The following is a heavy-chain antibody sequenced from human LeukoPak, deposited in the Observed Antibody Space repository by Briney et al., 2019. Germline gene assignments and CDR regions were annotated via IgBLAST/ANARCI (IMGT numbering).Heavy chain of an antibody. CDR3: TRGQGAVTSVY. V-gene: IGHV3-74*01. CDR1: RFTFSVHW. CDR2: INPDESDK. D-gene: IGHD4-17*01. Sequence: GGSLRLSCAASRFTFSVHWMHWVRQAPGKGLEWVSRINPDESDKAYADSVKGRFTISRDNANNSLYLQMNSLRAEDTAMYYCTRGQGAVTSVYWGQGTLVTVSS. J-gene: IGHJ4*02.